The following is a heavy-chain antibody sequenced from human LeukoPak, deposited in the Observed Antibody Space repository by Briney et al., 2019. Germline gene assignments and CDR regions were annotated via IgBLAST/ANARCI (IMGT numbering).Heavy chain of an antibody. D-gene: IGHD3-10*01. CDR3: ARRMVRGVIKGFDP. J-gene: IGHJ5*02. V-gene: IGHV4-30-2*01. CDR2: IYHSGST. CDR1: GGSISSGGYS. Sequence: PSETLSLTCAVSGGSISSGGYSWGWIRQPPGKGLEWIGYIYHSGSTYYNPSLKSRVTISVDRSKNQFSLKLSSVTAADTAVYYCARRMVRGVIKGFDPWGQGTLVTVSS.